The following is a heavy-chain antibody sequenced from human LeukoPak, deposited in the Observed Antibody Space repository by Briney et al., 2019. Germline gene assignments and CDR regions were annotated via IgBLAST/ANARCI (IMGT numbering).Heavy chain of an antibody. V-gene: IGHV1-2*02. Sequence: ASVKVSCKASGYTFTGYYIHWVRQAPGQAPQYMGWINPNNGGTNYAPNFQGRVTMTRDTSISTAYMELSRLRYDDTATYSCARDYYGSGVPDFYYYYMDVWGKGTTVTVSS. J-gene: IGHJ6*03. CDR3: ARDYYGSGVPDFYYYYMDV. D-gene: IGHD3-10*01. CDR2: INPNNGGT. CDR1: GYTFTGYY.